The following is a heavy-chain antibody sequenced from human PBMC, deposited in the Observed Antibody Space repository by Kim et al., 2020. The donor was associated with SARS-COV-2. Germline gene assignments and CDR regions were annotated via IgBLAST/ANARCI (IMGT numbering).Heavy chain of an antibody. D-gene: IGHD3-10*01. CDR3: ARDTPLVSLGY. Sequence: YYADAVKRRFTIARDNAKNSLYLQMTSLRAEATAVYYCARDTPLVSLGYWGQGTLVTVSS. V-gene: IGHV3-11*04. J-gene: IGHJ4*02.